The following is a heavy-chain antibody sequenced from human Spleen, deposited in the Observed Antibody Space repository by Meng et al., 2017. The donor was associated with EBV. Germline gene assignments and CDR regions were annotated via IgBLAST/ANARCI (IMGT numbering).Heavy chain of an antibody. Sequence: LQLQESGPRLVTSSVTLSLTRTVSCGSISRSMYYWGWIRLPPGKGLEWIGTIYYTGESFYNPSLRSRVTVSADTSKNQLSLKLSSVTAADTAVYYCTRVVGIDFFDASGYPDFWGQGTLVTVSS. CDR2: IYYTGES. CDR1: CGSISRSMYY. J-gene: IGHJ4*02. V-gene: IGHV4-39*07. D-gene: IGHD3-22*01. CDR3: TRVVGIDFFDASGYPDF.